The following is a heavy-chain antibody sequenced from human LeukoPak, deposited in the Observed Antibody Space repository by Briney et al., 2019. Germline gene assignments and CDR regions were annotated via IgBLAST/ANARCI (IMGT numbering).Heavy chain of an antibody. CDR1: GYTFTNYY. CDR2: INPSDGST. Sequence: ASVKVSCKASGYTFTNYYMHWVRQAPGQGLEWMGLINPSDGSTNFSQKFRDRVTMTRDTSTSTVYMELSSLRSEDTAVYYCARDHVEMATTFYFDFWGQGTLVTVSS. V-gene: IGHV1-46*01. J-gene: IGHJ4*02. CDR3: ARDHVEMATTFYFDF. D-gene: IGHD5-24*01.